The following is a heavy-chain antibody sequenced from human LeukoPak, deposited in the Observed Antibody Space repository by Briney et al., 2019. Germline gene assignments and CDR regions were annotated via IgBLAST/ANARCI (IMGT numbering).Heavy chain of an antibody. V-gene: IGHV3-7*04. CDR3: ARDHSGYGG. CDR1: GFIFGSDW. D-gene: IGHD5-12*01. Sequence: QPGGSLRLSCAASGFIFGSDWMSWVRQAPGKGLEWVANINGDASEKNYVDSVRGRFTISRDNVKNSLYLQMNGLRAEDTAVYYCARDHSGYGGWGQGTLVTVSS. CDR2: INGDASEK. J-gene: IGHJ4*02.